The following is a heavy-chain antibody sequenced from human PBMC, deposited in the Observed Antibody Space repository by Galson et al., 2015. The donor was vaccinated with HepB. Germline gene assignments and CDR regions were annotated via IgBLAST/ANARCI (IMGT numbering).Heavy chain of an antibody. V-gene: IGHV3-21*01. CDR3: ARDIYRLVPPYDYYYYYMDV. J-gene: IGHJ6*03. CDR1: GFTFSSYS. Sequence: SLRLSCAASGFTFSSYSMNWVRQAPGKGLEWVSSISSSSSYIYYADSVKGRFTISRDNAKNSLYLQMNSLRAEDTAVYYCARDIYRLVPPYDYYYYYMDVWGKGTTVTVSS. D-gene: IGHD6-6*01. CDR2: ISSSSSYI.